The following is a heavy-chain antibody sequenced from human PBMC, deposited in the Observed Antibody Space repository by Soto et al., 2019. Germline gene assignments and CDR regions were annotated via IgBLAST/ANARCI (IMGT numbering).Heavy chain of an antibody. CDR2: IYYSGST. D-gene: IGHD3-22*01. CDR1: GGSISSSSYY. Sequence: SETLSLTCTVSGGSISSSSYYWGWIRQPPGKGLEWIGSIYYSGSTYYNPSLKSRVTISVDTSKNQFSLSLSSVTAADTAVYYCTGAYYDIDGYILDPCGQGTAVTVSS. V-gene: IGHV4-39*07. CDR3: TGAYYDIDGYILDP. J-gene: IGHJ5*02.